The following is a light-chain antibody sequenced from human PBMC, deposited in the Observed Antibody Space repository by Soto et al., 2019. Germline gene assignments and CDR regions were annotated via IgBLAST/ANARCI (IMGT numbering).Light chain of an antibody. V-gene: IGLV1-44*01. CDR3: AAWDDSLNAYV. CDR2: TNN. CDR1: SSNIGINT. Sequence: QLVLTQPPSASVTPGQTVTISCSGSSSNIGINTVSWYQQLPGTAPKLLIYTNNQRPSGVPDRFSGSKSDSSASLAISGLQSADEADYYCAAWDDSLNAYVFGTGTKLTVL. J-gene: IGLJ1*01.